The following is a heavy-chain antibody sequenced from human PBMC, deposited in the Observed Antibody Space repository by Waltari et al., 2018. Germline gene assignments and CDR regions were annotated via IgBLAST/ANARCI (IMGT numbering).Heavy chain of an antibody. Sequence: EVQLVQSGAEVKKPGESLKISCKGSGYSFTSYWIGWVRQMPGKGLEWMGVILPGVSVTNYRPSSQGNATISADKSISTAYLKWSSLKASDTAMYYCARQEYCSSTSCSTNWFDPWGQGTLVTVSS. D-gene: IGHD2-2*02. J-gene: IGHJ5*02. CDR2: ILPGVSVT. CDR1: GYSFTSYW. V-gene: IGHV5-51*01. CDR3: ARQEYCSSTSCSTNWFDP.